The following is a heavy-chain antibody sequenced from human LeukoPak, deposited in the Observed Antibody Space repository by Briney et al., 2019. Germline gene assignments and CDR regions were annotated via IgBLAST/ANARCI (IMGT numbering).Heavy chain of an antibody. CDR1: GFTFSTYG. Sequence: GGSLRLSCSASGFTFSTYGMHWVRQAPGKGLEWVAFIRYDGSDKYYADSVKGRFTISRDNSKNTVYLQMNSLRAEDTAVYYCARRVYNSGWYIDYWGQGTLVTVSS. CDR2: IRYDGSDK. CDR3: ARRVYNSGWYIDY. V-gene: IGHV3-30*02. D-gene: IGHD6-19*01. J-gene: IGHJ4*02.